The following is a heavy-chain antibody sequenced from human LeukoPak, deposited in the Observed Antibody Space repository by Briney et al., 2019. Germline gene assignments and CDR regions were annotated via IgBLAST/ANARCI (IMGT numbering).Heavy chain of an antibody. CDR3: ARADTAMVTCDY. D-gene: IGHD5-18*01. CDR1: GGTFSSYA. V-gene: IGHV1-69*05. CDR2: IIPIFGTA. Sequence: ASVKVSCKASGGTFSSYAISWVRQAPGQGLEWMGRIIPIFGTANYAQKFQGRVTITTDESTSTAYMELSSLRSEDTAVYYCARADTAMVTCDYWGQGTLVTVSS. J-gene: IGHJ4*02.